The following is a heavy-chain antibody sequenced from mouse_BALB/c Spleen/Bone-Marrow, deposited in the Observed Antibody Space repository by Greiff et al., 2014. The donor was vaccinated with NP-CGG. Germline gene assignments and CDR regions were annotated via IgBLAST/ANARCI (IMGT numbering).Heavy chain of an antibody. J-gene: IGHJ2*01. CDR1: GYAFTSYN. CDR3: ARNLGYGYFDY. Sequence: EVHLVESGPELVKPGASVKVSCKASGYAFTSYNMYWVKQSHGKSLEWMGYIDPYSGGTSYNQKFKGKATLTVDKSSSTAYMHLNSLTSEDSAVYYCARNLGYGYFDYWGQGTTLTVSS. D-gene: IGHD3-1*01. V-gene: IGHV1S135*01. CDR2: IDPYSGGT.